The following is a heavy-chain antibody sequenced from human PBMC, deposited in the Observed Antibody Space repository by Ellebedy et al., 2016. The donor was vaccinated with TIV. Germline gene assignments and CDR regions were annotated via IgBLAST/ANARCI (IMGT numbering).Heavy chain of an antibody. D-gene: IGHD1-26*01. CDR2: VRSKTYGGTT. V-gene: IGHV3-49*03. J-gene: IGHJ4*02. Sequence: PGGSLRLSCTVSGFTFGDYCMSWFRQAPGKGLEWVGFVRSKTYGGTTEYAASVKGRFTISRDDSKSIAYLQVNSLRTEDTAVFYCTRGMTVVGAKYYFDYWGQGTLVTVSS. CDR3: TRGMTVVGAKYYFDY. CDR1: GFTFGDYC.